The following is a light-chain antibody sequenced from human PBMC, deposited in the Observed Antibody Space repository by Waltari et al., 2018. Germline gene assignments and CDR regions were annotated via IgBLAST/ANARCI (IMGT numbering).Light chain of an antibody. V-gene: IGLV2-8*01. CDR2: QVS. J-gene: IGLJ2*01. Sequence: QSALTQPPSASGSPGQSVTISCTGTSSDVGGYNYVSWYQRHPGKAPKLVIYQVSKRPSGVPDRFSGSKSGNTASLAVSGLRAEDEADYYCSSYAGNNNVVFGGGTKLTVL. CDR3: SSYAGNNNVV. CDR1: SSDVGGYNY.